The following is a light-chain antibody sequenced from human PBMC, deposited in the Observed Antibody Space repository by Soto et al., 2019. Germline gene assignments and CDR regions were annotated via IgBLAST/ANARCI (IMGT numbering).Light chain of an antibody. CDR2: LESRGNY. Sequence: QLVLTQSSSASASLGSSVKLTCTLSRGHRSYIIAWHQQQPGKAPRYLMNLESRGNYNKGSGVPDRFSGSSSGADRYLTISDLQSEDEADYYCETWDSNTRVFGGGTKLTVL. J-gene: IGLJ3*02. CDR1: RGHRSYI. V-gene: IGLV4-60*03. CDR3: ETWDSNTRV.